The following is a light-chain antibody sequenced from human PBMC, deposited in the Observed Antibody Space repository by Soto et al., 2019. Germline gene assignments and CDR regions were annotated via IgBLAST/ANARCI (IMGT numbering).Light chain of an antibody. V-gene: IGLV2-14*01. J-gene: IGLJ2*01. Sequence: QSALTQPASVSGSPGQSITFSCTGTSSDVGAYNYVYWYQQHPGKAPKLIIFEVSNRPSGVSNRFSGSKSGNTASLTISGHQAEDEADYYCTSYTSISTLHVVFGGGTQLTVL. CDR3: TSYTSISTLHVV. CDR1: SSDVGAYNY. CDR2: EVS.